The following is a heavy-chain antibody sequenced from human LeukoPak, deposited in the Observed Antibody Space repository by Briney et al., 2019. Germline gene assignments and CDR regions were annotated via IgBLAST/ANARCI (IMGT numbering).Heavy chain of an antibody. CDR2: ISRDGNNM. V-gene: IGHV3-30-3*01. CDR1: GLTFSAYP. Sequence: GGSLLLSCAASGLTFSAYPMYWVRQAPGKGREWVAVISRDGNNMYYADSVKGRFTISRDNAKNSLFLQMNSLRVEDTAVYYCARDGSGWSNWFDPWGQGTLVTVSS. J-gene: IGHJ5*02. D-gene: IGHD6-19*01. CDR3: ARDGSGWSNWFDP.